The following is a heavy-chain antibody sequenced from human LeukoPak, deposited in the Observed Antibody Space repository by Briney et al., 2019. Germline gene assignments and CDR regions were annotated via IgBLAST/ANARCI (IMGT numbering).Heavy chain of an antibody. D-gene: IGHD2-2*01. J-gene: IGHJ4*02. Sequence: GASVKVSCKASGYTFNAYYMHWVRQAPGQGLEWMGWINPDSGGTNHAQKFQGRVTMTKDTSIITAYLELSRLRSDDTAVYYCARDQYCSGSSCYPYFQHWGQGTLVTVSS. CDR3: ARDQYCSGSSCYPYFQH. CDR1: GYTFNAYY. V-gene: IGHV1-2*02. CDR2: INPDSGGT.